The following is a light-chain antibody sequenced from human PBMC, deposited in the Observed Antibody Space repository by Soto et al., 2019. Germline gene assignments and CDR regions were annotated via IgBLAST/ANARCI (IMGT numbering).Light chain of an antibody. J-gene: IGKJ1*01. V-gene: IGKV1-5*03. CDR3: QQAET. CDR1: QTISSW. CDR2: KAS. Sequence: DLQLTQAPFNLSGSVGAGVTITCRASQTISSWLAWYQQKPGKAPKLLIYKASTLKSGVPSRFSGSGSGTEFTLTISSLQPDDFATYYCQQAETFGQGTKVDI.